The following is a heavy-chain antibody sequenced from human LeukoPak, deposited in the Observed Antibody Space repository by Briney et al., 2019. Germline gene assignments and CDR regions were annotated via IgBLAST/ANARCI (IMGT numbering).Heavy chain of an antibody. J-gene: IGHJ4*02. CDR2: INHSGST. V-gene: IGHV4-34*01. D-gene: IGHD3-16*02. CDR3: ARKLEVWGSYRYIDY. Sequence: TSETLSLTCAVYGGSFSGYYWSWIRQPPGKGLEWIGEINHSGSTNYNPSLKSRVTISVDTSKNQFSLKLSSVTAADTAMYYCARKLEVWGSYRYIDYWGQGTLVTVSS. CDR1: GGSFSGYY.